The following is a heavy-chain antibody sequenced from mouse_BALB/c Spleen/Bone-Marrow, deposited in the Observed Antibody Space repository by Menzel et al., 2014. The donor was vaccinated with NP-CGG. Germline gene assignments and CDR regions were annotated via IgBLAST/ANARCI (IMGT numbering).Heavy chain of an antibody. V-gene: IGHV1-87*01. CDR1: GYTFTNYW. CDR3: SRMWDGFYAMDY. Sequence: VQLQQSGAELARPGASVKLSCKASGYTFTNYWMQWVKKRPGKGLEWIGAIYPGDGDTRYTQKFTGKATLTADKSSSTDYMQLSSLASENSAVYYCSRMWDGFYAMDYWGQGTSVTVSS. CDR2: IYPGDGDT. J-gene: IGHJ4*01. D-gene: IGHD3-3*01.